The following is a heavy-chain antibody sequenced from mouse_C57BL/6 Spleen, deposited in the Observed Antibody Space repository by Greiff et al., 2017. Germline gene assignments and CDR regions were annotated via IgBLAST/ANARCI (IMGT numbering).Heavy chain of an antibody. Sequence: EVQLVESGGGLVKPGGSLKLSCAASGFTFSDYGMHWVRQAPGKGLEWVAYISRGSSTIYYADTVKGRFTISRDNAKNTLFLQMTSLRSEDTAMYCCARNLWFAYWGQGTLVTVSA. CDR1: GFTFSDYG. CDR2: ISRGSSTI. J-gene: IGHJ3*01. CDR3: ARNLWFAY. V-gene: IGHV5-17*01.